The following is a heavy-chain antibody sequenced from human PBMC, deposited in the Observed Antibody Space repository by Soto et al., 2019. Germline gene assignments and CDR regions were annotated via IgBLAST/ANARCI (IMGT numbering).Heavy chain of an antibody. CDR2: IIPMFGIA. J-gene: IGHJ6*02. Sequence: QVQLVQSGAEVKRPGSSVKVSCKGSGDTFNRYTVTWVRQAPGQGLEWMGRIIPMFGIASYAQNFQGRVTITADKATNAAYMEGSSLRAEDTAVYYCAREWGGSDVVPAAISGMDVWGQGTSVTVSS. D-gene: IGHD2-2*01. V-gene: IGHV1-69*08. CDR1: GDTFNRYT. CDR3: AREWGGSDVVPAAISGMDV.